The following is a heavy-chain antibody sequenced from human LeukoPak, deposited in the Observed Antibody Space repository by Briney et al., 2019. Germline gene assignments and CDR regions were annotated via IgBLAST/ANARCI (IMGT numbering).Heavy chain of an antibody. D-gene: IGHD3-22*01. V-gene: IGHV3-48*02. CDR2: ISSSSSTI. CDR1: GFTFSSYS. CDR3: ARAGYYDSSGYYPVGY. J-gene: IGHJ4*02. Sequence: PGGSLRLSCAASGFTFSSYSMNWVRQAPGKGLEWVSYISSSSSTIYYADSVKGRFTISRDNAKNSLYLQMNSLRDEDTAVYYCARAGYYDSSGYYPVGYWGQGTLVTVSS.